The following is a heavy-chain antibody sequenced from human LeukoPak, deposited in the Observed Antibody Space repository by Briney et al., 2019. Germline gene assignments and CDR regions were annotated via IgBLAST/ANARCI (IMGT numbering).Heavy chain of an antibody. J-gene: IGHJ4*02. Sequence: GGSLRLSCAASGFTFSSYWMHWVRQAPGKGLVWDSRISPDGSTTGHADSVKGRFTTSRDNAKNTLFLQMNSLGAEDTAVYYCTRDFDFSSAIWGQGTLVTVSS. CDR2: ISPDGSTT. V-gene: IGHV3-74*01. CDR3: TRDFDFSSAI. CDR1: GFTFSSYW. D-gene: IGHD3-3*01.